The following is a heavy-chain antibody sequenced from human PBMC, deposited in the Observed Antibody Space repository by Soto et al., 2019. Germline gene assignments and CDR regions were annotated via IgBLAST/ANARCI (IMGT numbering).Heavy chain of an antibody. CDR2: IKSKTDGETT. D-gene: IGHD2-15*01. J-gene: IGHJ6*03. V-gene: IGHV3-15*01. CDR1: GFTFSNAW. CDR3: TTVRYCSGGSCYDYYYYMDV. Sequence: GGSLRLSCAASGFTFSNAWMSWVRQAPGKGLEWVGRIKSKTDGETTDYAAPVKGRFTISRDDSKNTLYLQMNSLKTEDTAVYYCTTVRYCSGGSCYDYYYYMDVWGKGTTVTVSS.